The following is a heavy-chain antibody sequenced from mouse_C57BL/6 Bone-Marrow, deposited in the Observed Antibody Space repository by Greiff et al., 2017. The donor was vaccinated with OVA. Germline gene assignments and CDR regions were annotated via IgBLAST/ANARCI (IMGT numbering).Heavy chain of an antibody. J-gene: IGHJ2*01. CDR3: ARSWLRRGYYFDY. CDR1: GYTFTSYW. CDR2: IDPNRGGT. Sequence: QVQLKQPGAELVKPGASVKLSCKASGYTFTSYWMHWVKQRPGRGLEWIGRIDPNRGGTKYNEKFKSKDTLTVDKPSSTAYMQLSSLTSEDSAVYYCARSWLRRGYYFDYWGQGTTLTVSS. D-gene: IGHD2-2*01. V-gene: IGHV1-72*01.